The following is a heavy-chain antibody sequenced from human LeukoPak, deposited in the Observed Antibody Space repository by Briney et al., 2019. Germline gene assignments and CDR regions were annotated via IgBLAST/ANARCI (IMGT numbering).Heavy chain of an antibody. CDR2: IRFDGSNN. CDR3: AKGQISRSDRFDY. J-gene: IGHJ4*02. CDR1: GFTFNSYG. Sequence: GGSLRLSCAASGFTFNSYGIHWVRQAPGKGLEWVAFIRFDGSNNYYADSVKGRFTISRDNSKNTLYLQMNSLRAEDTAVYYCAKGQISRSDRFDYWGQGTLVTVSS. V-gene: IGHV3-30*02. D-gene: IGHD3-3*02.